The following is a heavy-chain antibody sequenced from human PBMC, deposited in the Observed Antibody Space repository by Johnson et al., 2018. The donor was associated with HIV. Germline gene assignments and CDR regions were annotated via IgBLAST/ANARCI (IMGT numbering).Heavy chain of an antibody. CDR2: ISGSGGST. CDR3: ARHQLLWFGELLYTAFDI. J-gene: IGHJ3*02. CDR1: GFTFSSYA. V-gene: IGHV3-23*04. D-gene: IGHD3-10*01. Sequence: VQLVESGGGLVQPGGSLRLSCAASGFTFSSYAMSWVRQAPGKGLEWVSAISGSGGSTYYADSVKGRFTISRDNSKNTLYLQMNSLRAEATAVYYCARHQLLWFGELLYTAFDIWGQGTMVTVSS.